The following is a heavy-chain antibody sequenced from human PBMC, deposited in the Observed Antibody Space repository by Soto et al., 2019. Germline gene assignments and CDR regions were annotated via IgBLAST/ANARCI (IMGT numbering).Heavy chain of an antibody. CDR3: AGAIYSGYGYNWFDP. V-gene: IGHV4-59*01. CDR2: IYYSGST. D-gene: IGHD5-12*01. CDR1: GGSISSYY. Sequence: SETLSLTCTVSGGSISSYYWSWIRQPPGKGLEWIGYIYYSGSTNYNPSLKSRVTISVDTSKNQFSLKLSSVTAADTAVYYCAGAIYSGYGYNWFDPWGQGTLVTVSS. J-gene: IGHJ5*02.